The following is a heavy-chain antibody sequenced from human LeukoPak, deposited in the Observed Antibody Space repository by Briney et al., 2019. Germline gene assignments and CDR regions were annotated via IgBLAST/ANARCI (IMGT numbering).Heavy chain of an antibody. CDR2: ISVYNGDT. Sequence: ASVKVSCKASGYTFTSYGMSWVRQAPGQGLEWMGWISVYNGDTNYAQTFQGRVTMTTDTSASTAYMELSSLRSEDTAVYYCARDFNGYSYGYSSYYYYYMDVWGKGTTVTVSS. CDR1: GYTFTSYG. CDR3: ARDFNGYSYGYSSYYYYYMDV. V-gene: IGHV1-18*01. J-gene: IGHJ6*03. D-gene: IGHD5-18*01.